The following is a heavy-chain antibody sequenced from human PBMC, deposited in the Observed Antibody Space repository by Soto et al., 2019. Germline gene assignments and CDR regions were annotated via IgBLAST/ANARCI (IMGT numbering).Heavy chain of an antibody. Sequence: QLLESGGGLVQPGGSRRLSCAASGFNFGDYTMTWVRQAPGKGLVWISTISGGGGNSYYADVVKGRFTITRDNSTNTRYLQMNSLKGEDTALYYCAKETFGVGWTIDFWGQGTLVTVSS. CDR2: ISGGGGNS. V-gene: IGHV3-23*01. CDR1: GFNFGDYT. CDR3: AKETFGVGWTIDF. D-gene: IGHD6-19*01. J-gene: IGHJ4*02.